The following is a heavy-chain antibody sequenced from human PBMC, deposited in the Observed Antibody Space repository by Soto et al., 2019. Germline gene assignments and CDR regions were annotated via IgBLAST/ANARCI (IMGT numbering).Heavy chain of an antibody. Sequence: SETLSLTCTVSGGSISSYYWSWIRQPPGKGLEWIGYIYYSGSTNYNPSLKSRVTISVDTSKNQFSLKLSSVTAADTAVYYCARQERGYGDLFDYWGQGTLVTVSS. CDR3: ARQERGYGDLFDY. CDR2: IYYSGST. V-gene: IGHV4-59*08. CDR1: GGSISSYY. D-gene: IGHD4-17*01. J-gene: IGHJ4*02.